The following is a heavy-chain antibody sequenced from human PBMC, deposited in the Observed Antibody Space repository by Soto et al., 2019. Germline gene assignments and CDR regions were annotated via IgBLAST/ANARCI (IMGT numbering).Heavy chain of an antibody. Sequence: GASVNVSCKASGYTYTRDGISCVRQATGQGLEWMGWISAYNGNTNYAQKLQGRVTITADKSTSTAYMELSSLRSEDTAVYYCASLVVVPAAMQDWFDPWGQGTLVTVSS. D-gene: IGHD2-2*01. V-gene: IGHV1-18*01. J-gene: IGHJ5*02. CDR3: ASLVVVPAAMQDWFDP. CDR2: ISAYNGNT. CDR1: GYTYTRDG.